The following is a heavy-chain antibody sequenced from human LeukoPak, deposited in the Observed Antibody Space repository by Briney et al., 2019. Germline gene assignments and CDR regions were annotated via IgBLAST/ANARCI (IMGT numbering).Heavy chain of an antibody. D-gene: IGHD2-8*01. CDR1: GGSISSGSYY. Sequence: SETLSLTCTVSGGSISSGSYYWSWIRQPPGKGLEWIGYIYYSGSTNYNPSLKSRVTISVDTSKSQFSLKLSSVTAADTAVYYCAREVNGNWFDPWGQGTLVTVSS. CDR3: AREVNGNWFDP. J-gene: IGHJ5*02. CDR2: IYYSGST. V-gene: IGHV4-61*01.